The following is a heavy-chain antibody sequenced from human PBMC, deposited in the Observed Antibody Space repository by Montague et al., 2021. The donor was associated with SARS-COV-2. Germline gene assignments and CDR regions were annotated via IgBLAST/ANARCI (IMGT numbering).Heavy chain of an antibody. D-gene: IGHD3-16*02. Sequence: SLRLSCAASGFTFSSHEMNWVRQAPGKGLEWVSYISSSAYTTSYAGSVKGRFTISRDNGKNSLYLQMNSLRVEDTAVYYCTRDYRSIVGDGLDIWGQGTKVTVSS. CDR3: TRDYRSIVGDGLDI. V-gene: IGHV3-48*03. J-gene: IGHJ3*02. CDR2: ISSSAYTT. CDR1: GFTFSSHE.